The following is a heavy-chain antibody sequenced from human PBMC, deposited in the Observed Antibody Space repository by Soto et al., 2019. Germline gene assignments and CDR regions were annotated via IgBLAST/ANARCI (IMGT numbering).Heavy chain of an antibody. CDR3: ARRKERSGPYYLDY. D-gene: IGHD6-25*01. V-gene: IGHV1-8*01. J-gene: IGHJ4*02. CDR1: GYTFATYD. Sequence: QVQLVQSGAEVKKPGASVKVSCKASGYTFATYDFAWVRQATGQGLEWMGWMNPNTGNTGYAQAFRGRVTMTRNPSITTAYMELSSLRSEDTAVYFCARRKERSGPYYLDYWGQGTLVTVSS. CDR2: MNPNTGNT.